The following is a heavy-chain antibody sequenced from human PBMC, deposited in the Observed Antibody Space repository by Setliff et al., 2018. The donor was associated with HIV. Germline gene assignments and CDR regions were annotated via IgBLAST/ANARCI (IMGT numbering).Heavy chain of an antibody. CDR2: ISSVSTYL. D-gene: IGHD3-10*01. CDR3: ARAEEGALWFGRYYHHMDV. Sequence: NPWGSLRLSCAASGFTFSSYSMNWVRQTPEKGLEWLSSISSVSTYLYYADSVKGRFTISRDNAKNTLYLEMNSLGLDDTAVYYCARAEEGALWFGRYYHHMDVWGKGTTVTVSS. J-gene: IGHJ6*03. V-gene: IGHV3-21*06. CDR1: GFTFSSYS.